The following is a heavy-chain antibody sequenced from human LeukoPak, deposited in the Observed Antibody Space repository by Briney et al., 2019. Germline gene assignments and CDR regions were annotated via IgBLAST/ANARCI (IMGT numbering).Heavy chain of an antibody. D-gene: IGHD1-7*01. CDR2: IYYSGST. Sequence: SETLSLTCTVSGGSISSSSYYWGWVRQPPGKGLEWIGSIYYSGSTYYNPSLKSRVTISVDTSKNQFSLKLSSATAADTAVYYCARPNWNYDARVDYWGQGTLVTVSS. CDR1: GGSISSSSYY. CDR3: ARPNWNYDARVDY. V-gene: IGHV4-39*01. J-gene: IGHJ4*02.